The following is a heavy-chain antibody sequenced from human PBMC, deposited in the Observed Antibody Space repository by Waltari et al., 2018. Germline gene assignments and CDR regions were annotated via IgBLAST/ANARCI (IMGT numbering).Heavy chain of an antibody. D-gene: IGHD6-13*01. Sequence: QITLKESGPTLVKPTQTLTLTCTFSGFSLSTSGVGVGWIRQPPGKALEWLALIYWNDDKRYSPSLKSRLTITKDTSKNQVVLTMTNMDPVDTATYYCAHAIAAAGRYYYYYMDVWGKGTTVTISS. J-gene: IGHJ6*03. CDR2: IYWNDDK. CDR1: GFSLSTSGVG. V-gene: IGHV2-5*01. CDR3: AHAIAAAGRYYYYYMDV.